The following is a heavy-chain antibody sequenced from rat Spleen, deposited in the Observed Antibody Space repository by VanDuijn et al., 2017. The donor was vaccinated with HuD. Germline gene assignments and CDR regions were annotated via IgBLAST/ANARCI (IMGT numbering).Heavy chain of an antibody. CDR2: ISYDGSST. CDR1: GFTFSDYN. Sequence: EVQLVESGGGLVQPGRSLKLSCAASGFTFSDYNMAWVRQAPKKGLEWVATISYDGSSTYYRDSVKGRFTISRDNAKSTLYLQMDSLRSEDTATYYCARHPNPYWYFDFWGPGTMVTVSS. J-gene: IGHJ1*01. CDR3: ARHPNPYWYFDF. D-gene: IGHD3-4*01. V-gene: IGHV5-7*01.